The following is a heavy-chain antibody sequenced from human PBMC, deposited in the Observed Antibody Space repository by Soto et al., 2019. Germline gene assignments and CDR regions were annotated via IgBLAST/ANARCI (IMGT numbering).Heavy chain of an antibody. Sequence: QVQLVQSGAEVKQPGSSVKVSCKASGGTFSRYSITWVRQAPGHGLEWIGRIIPIFGIASYAQKFQGRVTLTADESTSTAYMELSSLRSDDTAVYYCAREDRDRETGLVPAAIDGMGVCGQGTTVTVSS. V-gene: IGHV1-69*08. CDR1: GGTFSRYS. CDR3: AREDRDRETGLVPAAIDGMGV. D-gene: IGHD2-2*01. J-gene: IGHJ6*02. CDR2: IIPIFGIA.